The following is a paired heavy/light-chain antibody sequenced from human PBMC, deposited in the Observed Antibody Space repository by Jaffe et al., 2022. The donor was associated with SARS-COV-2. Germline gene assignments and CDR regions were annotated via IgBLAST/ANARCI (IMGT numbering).Heavy chain of an antibody. D-gene: IGHD2-2*01. CDR3: ARFGSRWFFDY. V-gene: IGHV3-53*01. CDR2: SHGGGDT. CDR1: GFSVSGTY. Sequence: EVHLLESGGGLIQPGGSLRISCAASGFSVSGTYMGWVRQAPGKGLEWVSISHGGGDTYSADSVKGRFTISRDSSKNTLYLQMNSLRAEDTAVYYCARFGSRWFFDYWGQGTLVTVSS. J-gene: IGHJ4*02.
Light chain of an antibody. J-gene: IGLJ2*01. Sequence: QSALTQPASVSGSPGQSITISCTGTSSDVGGYNLVSWYQHHPGKAPKLMIYEDTKRPSGVSNRFSGSKSGNTASLTVSGLQAEDEADYYCCSYAGSSTPVVFGGGTKLTVL. CDR3: CSYAGSSTPVV. CDR1: SSDVGGYNL. V-gene: IGLV2-23*01. CDR2: EDT.